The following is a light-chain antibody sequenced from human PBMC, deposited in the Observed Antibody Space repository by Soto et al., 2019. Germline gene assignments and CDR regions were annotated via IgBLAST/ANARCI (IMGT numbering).Light chain of an antibody. CDR3: AAWDDSLNGVV. V-gene: IGLV1-44*01. J-gene: IGLJ2*01. Sequence: LTPPPSASGTPGQRVTISCSGSSSNIGSNTVNWYQQLPGTAPKLLIYSNNQRPSGVPDRFSGSKSGTSASLAISGLQSEDEADYYCAAWDDSLNGVVFGGGTKVTVL. CDR2: SNN. CDR1: SSNIGSNT.